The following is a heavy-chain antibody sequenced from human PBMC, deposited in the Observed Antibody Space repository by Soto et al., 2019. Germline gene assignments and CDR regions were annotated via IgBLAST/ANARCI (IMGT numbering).Heavy chain of an antibody. V-gene: IGHV5-51*01. Sequence: GESLKISCSVSTYIFANYWIGWVRQMPGKGLEWMGIIYGVDSDTKYSPSFRGQVTISADKSIFTAYLQWRSLKASDTAIYYCASLSRLGPQSAFDYWGRGTLVTVSS. CDR1: TYIFANYW. CDR3: ASLSRLGPQSAFDY. CDR2: IYGVDSDT. J-gene: IGHJ4*02. D-gene: IGHD1-26*01.